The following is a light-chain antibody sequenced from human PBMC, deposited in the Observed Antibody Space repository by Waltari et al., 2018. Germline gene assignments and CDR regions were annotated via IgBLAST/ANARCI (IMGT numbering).Light chain of an antibody. J-gene: IGLJ3*02. CDR3: LSADHSVDHRV. CDR1: ALPRHY. CDR2: EDM. Sequence: SYELRQPPSVSVYPGQTARITCLGDALPRHYAYWYQQKSGQPPVMVIYEDMKRPSGIAERVSVSNSGAVATLTISGAQFDDEADYYCLSADHSVDHRVFGGGTKLTVL. V-gene: IGLV3-10*01.